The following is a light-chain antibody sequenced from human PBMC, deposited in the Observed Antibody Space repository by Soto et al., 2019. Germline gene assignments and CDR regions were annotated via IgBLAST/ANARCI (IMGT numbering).Light chain of an antibody. CDR3: CSYADGSIYF. Sequence: SVLTQPASVSGSPGQTITISCTGTSRDVGAYDYVSWYLQYPDKAPQLLIYYVDHRPSGVSSRFSGSKSGNTASLTISGLQAEDEGDYYCCSYADGSIYFFGTGT. CDR1: SRDVGAYDY. V-gene: IGLV2-14*03. CDR2: YVD. J-gene: IGLJ1*01.